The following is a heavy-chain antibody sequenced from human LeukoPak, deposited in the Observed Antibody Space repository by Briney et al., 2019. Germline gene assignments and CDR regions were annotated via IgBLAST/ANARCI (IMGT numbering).Heavy chain of an antibody. J-gene: IGHJ4*02. D-gene: IGHD3-10*01. CDR1: GFTFRDSA. Sequence: GRSLRLSCSGAGFTFRDSAFHWVRQAPGKGLEWAAVISDDGSKRFYADSVKGRFIISRDNAKNSVYLQMNNLGAEDTALYYCTRAGPYGSGSRDYWGQGTLVTVSS. V-gene: IGHV3-30*04. CDR3: TRAGPYGSGSRDY. CDR2: ISDDGSKR.